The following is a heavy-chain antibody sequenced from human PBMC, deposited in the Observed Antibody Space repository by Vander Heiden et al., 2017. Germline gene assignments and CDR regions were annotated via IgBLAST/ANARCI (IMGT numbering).Heavy chain of an antibody. J-gene: IGHJ5*02. Sequence: QVQLQESGPVLVKPSETLSLTCAVSGYSISSGYYWGWIRQPPGKGLEWIGSIYHSESTYYNTSLQRRVTISVDTSKNQFSRKLSSVTAAETAVYYCARHIYDFGSGSRMNWFDPWGQGTMVTVYS. CDR3: ARHIYDFGSGSRMNWFDP. CDR1: GYSISSGYY. CDR2: IYHSEST. D-gene: IGHD3-3*01. V-gene: IGHV4-38-2*01.